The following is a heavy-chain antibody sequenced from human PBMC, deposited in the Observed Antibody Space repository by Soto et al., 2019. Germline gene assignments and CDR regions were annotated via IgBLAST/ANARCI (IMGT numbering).Heavy chain of an antibody. CDR3: ARVSIGGALYDSDLAFDY. J-gene: IGHJ4*02. V-gene: IGHV4-30-4*01. CDR1: GGSISSGDYY. CDR2: IYYSGST. Sequence: PSETLSLTCTVSGGSISSGDYYWSWIRQPPGKGLEWIGYIYYSGSTYYNPSLKSRVTISVDTSKNQFSLKLSSVTAADTAVYYCARVSIGGALYDSDLAFDYWGQGTLVTVYS. D-gene: IGHD2-21*01.